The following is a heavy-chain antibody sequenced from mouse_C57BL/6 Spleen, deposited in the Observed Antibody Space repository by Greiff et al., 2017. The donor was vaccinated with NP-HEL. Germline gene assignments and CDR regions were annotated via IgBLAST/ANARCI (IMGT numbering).Heavy chain of an antibody. CDR2: IYPGDGDT. CDR1: GYAFSSSW. V-gene: IGHV1-82*01. Sequence: VMLVESGPELVKPGASVKISCKASGYAFSSSWMNWVKQRPGKGLEWIGRIYPGDGDTNYNGKFKGKATLTADKSSSTAYMQLSSLTSEDSAVYFCAREGGYEKNAMDYWGQGTSVTVSS. J-gene: IGHJ4*01. CDR3: AREGGYEKNAMDY. D-gene: IGHD3-1*01.